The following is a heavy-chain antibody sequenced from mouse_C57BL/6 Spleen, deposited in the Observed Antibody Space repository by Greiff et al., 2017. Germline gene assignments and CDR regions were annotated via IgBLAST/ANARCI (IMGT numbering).Heavy chain of an antibody. CDR2: IDPSDSYT. Sequence: QVQLQQPGAELVMPGASVKLSCKASGYTFTSYWMHWVKQRPGQGLEWIGEIDPSDSYTNYNQKFKGKSTLTVDKSSSPAYMQLSSLTSEDSAVYYCARDHSHYYGSSSWFAYWGQGTLVTVSA. J-gene: IGHJ3*01. CDR1: GYTFTSYW. V-gene: IGHV1-69*01. CDR3: ARDHSHYYGSSSWFAY. D-gene: IGHD1-1*01.